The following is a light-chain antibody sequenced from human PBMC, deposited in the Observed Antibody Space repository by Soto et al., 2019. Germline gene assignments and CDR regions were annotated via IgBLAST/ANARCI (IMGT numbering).Light chain of an antibody. V-gene: IGKV3-20*01. CDR1: QRVSSSY. CDR2: GAS. J-gene: IGKJ2*01. CDR3: PQHGTSPYT. Sequence: EIVLTQSPGTLALSPGERATLSCRASQRVSSSYLAWYQQKPGQAPRLLIFGASSRATGVPDRFSGSGSGTDFTLTISRLEPEDFAVYYCPQHGTSPYTFGQGTKLESK.